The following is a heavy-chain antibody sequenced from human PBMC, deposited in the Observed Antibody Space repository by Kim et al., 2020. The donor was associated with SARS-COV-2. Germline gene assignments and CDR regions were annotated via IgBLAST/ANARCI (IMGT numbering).Heavy chain of an antibody. CDR3: ARRESITVIVVTYNWFDP. CDR2: INPNSGGT. CDR1: GYTFTGYY. V-gene: IGHV1-2*02. D-gene: IGHD3-22*01. J-gene: IGHJ5*02. Sequence: ASVKVSCKASGYTFTGYYMHWVRQAPGQGLEWMGWINPNSGGTNYAQKFQGRVTMTRDTSISTAYMELSRLRSDDTAVYYCARRESITVIVVTYNWFDPWGQGTLVTVSS.